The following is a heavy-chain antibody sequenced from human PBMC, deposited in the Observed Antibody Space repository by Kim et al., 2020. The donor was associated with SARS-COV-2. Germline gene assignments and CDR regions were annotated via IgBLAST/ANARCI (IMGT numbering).Heavy chain of an antibody. CDR3: ASIDYGDSY. CDR1: GFSFATSW. D-gene: IGHD4-17*01. J-gene: IGHJ4*02. CDR2: IRKEGRDK. V-gene: IGHV3-7*05. Sequence: GGSLRLSCAASGFSFATSWMTWVRQAPGKGLEGVARIRKEGRDKYYVDSVKGRFIISRDNARNSVFLQMNSLRAEDTAIYYCASIDYGDSYWGQGTLVTVSS.